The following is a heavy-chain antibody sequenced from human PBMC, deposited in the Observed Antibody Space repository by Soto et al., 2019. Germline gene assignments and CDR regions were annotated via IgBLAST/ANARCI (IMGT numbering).Heavy chain of an antibody. V-gene: IGHV3-43*01. J-gene: IGHJ4*02. CDR3: AKVNYDCWSGVGPNFDY. CDR1: GFSFDDYT. Sequence: EVRLVESGGVVVQPGGSLRLSCAASGFSFDDYTIHWVRQRPGKGLEWVSLIIWDGSVTSYAASVKGRFTISRDNSKNSLFLQMNSLRTEDTALYYWAKVNYDCWSGVGPNFDYWGQGALVTVSS. D-gene: IGHD3-3*01. CDR2: IIWDGSVT.